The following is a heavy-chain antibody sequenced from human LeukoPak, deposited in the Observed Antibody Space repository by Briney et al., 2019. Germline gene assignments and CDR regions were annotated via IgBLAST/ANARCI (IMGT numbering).Heavy chain of an antibody. CDR2: INGGGGRT. V-gene: IGHV3-23*01. CDR3: AKAVRFLEWLRGFEYYFDY. CDR1: GFTFSSYD. D-gene: IGHD3-3*01. J-gene: IGHJ4*02. Sequence: GGSLRLSCAASGFTFSSYDMHWVRQATGKGLEWVSTINGGGGRTFYADSVKGRFTISRDNSKNTLYLQMNSLRAEDTAVYYCAKAVRFLEWLRGFEYYFDYWGQGTLVTVSS.